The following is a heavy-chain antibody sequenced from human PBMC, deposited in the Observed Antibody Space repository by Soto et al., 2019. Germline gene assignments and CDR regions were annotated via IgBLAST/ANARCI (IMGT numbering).Heavy chain of an antibody. CDR3: ARGRYYDFWSGYYSYYYYMDV. V-gene: IGHV4-34*01. CDR1: GGSFSGYY. J-gene: IGHJ6*03. Sequence: SETLSLTCAAYGGSFSGYYWSWIRQPPGKGLEWIGEINHSGNTNYNPSFKSRVTISVDTAKNQFSLKLSSVTAADTAVYYCARGRYYDFWSGYYSYYYYMDVWGKGTTVTVSS. CDR2: INHSGNT. D-gene: IGHD3-3*01.